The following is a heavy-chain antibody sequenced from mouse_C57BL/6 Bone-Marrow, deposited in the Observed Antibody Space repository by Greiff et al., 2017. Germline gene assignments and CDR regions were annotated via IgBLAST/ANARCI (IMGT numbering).Heavy chain of an antibody. CDR2: ISSGGRYT. Sequence: EVKLVESGGDLVKPGGSLKLSCAASGFTFSSYGMSWVRQTPDKRLEWVATISSGGRYTYYPDSVKGRFTISRDNAKNTLYLQMSSLKSEDTAMDYCARQGTVAWFAYWGQGTLVTVSA. CDR3: ARQGTVAWFAY. J-gene: IGHJ3*01. CDR1: GFTFSSYG. D-gene: IGHD3-3*01. V-gene: IGHV5-6*01.